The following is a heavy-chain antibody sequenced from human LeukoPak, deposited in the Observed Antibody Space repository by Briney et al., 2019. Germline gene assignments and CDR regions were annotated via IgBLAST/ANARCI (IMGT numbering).Heavy chain of an antibody. CDR3: ARDNVPYSSSWFFDY. D-gene: IGHD6-13*01. J-gene: IGHJ4*02. Sequence: ASVKVSCKASGYTFTGYYMHWVRQAPGQGLEWMGWINPNSGGTNYAQKFQGRVTMTRDTSISTAYMELSRLRSDDTAVYYCARDNVPYSSSWFFDYWGQGTQVTVSS. V-gene: IGHV1-2*02. CDR2: INPNSGGT. CDR1: GYTFTGYY.